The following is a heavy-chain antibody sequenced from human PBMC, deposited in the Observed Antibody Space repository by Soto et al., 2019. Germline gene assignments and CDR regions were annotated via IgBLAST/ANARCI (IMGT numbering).Heavy chain of an antibody. J-gene: IGHJ3*02. CDR2: INSDGSST. CDR3: VLVIRRPGDDAFDI. D-gene: IGHD2-2*01. V-gene: IGHV3-74*01. CDR1: GFTFSSYW. Sequence: GGSLRLSCAASGFTFSSYWMHWVRQAPGKGLVWVSRINSDGSSTSYADSVKGRFTISRDNAKNTLYLQMNSLRAEDTAVYYCVLVIRRPGDDAFDIWGQGTMVTVSS.